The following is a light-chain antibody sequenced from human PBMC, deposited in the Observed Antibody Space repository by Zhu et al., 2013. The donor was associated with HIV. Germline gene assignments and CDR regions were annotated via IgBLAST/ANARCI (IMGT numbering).Light chain of an antibody. J-gene: IGKJ1*01. V-gene: IGKV2-30*02. CDR1: QSLVHSDGNTY. Sequence: DAVLTQSPLSLPVTLGQAASISCRSSQSLVHSDGNTYLNWFHQRPGQSPRRLIYWVSNRDSGVPDRFSGSGSGTDFTLKISRVEAEDVGVYYCMQGIHWPPTFGQGTKVEIK. CDR3: MQGIHWPPT. CDR2: WVS.